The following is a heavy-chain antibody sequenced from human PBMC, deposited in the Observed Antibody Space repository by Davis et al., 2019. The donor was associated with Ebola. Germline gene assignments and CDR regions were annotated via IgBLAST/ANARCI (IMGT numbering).Heavy chain of an antibody. J-gene: IGHJ4*02. D-gene: IGHD3-3*02. Sequence: PGGSLRLSCEPSGFSFSDHYMDWVRQPPGKGTEWVAVILNDGNNKHYADSVEGRFTISRDNSKSTVYLQMDNLRAEDTAVYYCARGYISIWGDYWGQGTLVTVSS. CDR3: ARGYISIWGDY. CDR2: ILNDGNNK. V-gene: IGHV3-30*12. CDR1: GFSFSDHY.